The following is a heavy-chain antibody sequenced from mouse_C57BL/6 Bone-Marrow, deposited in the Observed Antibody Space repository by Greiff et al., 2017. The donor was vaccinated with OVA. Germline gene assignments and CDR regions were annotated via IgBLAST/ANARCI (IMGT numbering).Heavy chain of an antibody. D-gene: IGHD2-2*01. CDR3: ERIWLFHYFDY. V-gene: IGHV1-7*01. CDR2: INPSSGYT. CDR1: GYTFTSYW. J-gene: IGHJ2*01. Sequence: VQLVASWAELAKPGASVKLSCKASGYTFTSYWMHWVKQRPGQGLEWIGYINPSSGYTKYNQKFKDKATLTADKSSSTAYMQLSSLTYEDSAVYYCERIWLFHYFDYWGQGTTLTVSS.